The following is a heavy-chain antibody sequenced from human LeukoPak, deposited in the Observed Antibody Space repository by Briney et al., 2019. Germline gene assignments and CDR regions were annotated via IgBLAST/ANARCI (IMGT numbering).Heavy chain of an antibody. CDR1: GFTFSSYG. Sequence: QPGRSLRLSCAASGFTFSSYGMHWVRQAPGKGLEWVAVISYDGSNKYYADSVKGRFTISRDNSKNTLYLQMNSLRAEDTAVYYCAKDGSSSWLFDYWGQGTLVTVSS. CDR2: ISYDGSNK. D-gene: IGHD6-13*01. J-gene: IGHJ4*02. V-gene: IGHV3-30*18. CDR3: AKDGSSSWLFDY.